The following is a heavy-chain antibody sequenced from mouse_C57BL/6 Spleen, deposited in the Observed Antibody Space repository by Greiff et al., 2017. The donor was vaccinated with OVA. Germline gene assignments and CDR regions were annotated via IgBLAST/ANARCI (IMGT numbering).Heavy chain of an antibody. CDR2: INPSTGGT. CDR3: ASASSPWCAY. V-gene: IGHV1-42*01. J-gene: IGHJ3*01. CDR1: GYSFTGYY. D-gene: IGHD1-1*01. Sequence: EVQLQQSGPELVKPGASVKISCKASGYSFTGYYMNWVKQSPEKSLEWIGEINPSTGGTTYNQKFKAKATLTVDKSSSTAYMQLTSLTSEDSAVYCCASASSPWCAYWGQGTLVTVSA.